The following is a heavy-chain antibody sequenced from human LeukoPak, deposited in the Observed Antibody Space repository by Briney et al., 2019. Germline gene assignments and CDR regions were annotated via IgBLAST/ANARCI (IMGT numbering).Heavy chain of an antibody. V-gene: IGHV4-34*01. CDR1: GGSFSGYY. CDR3: TRGQGIAI. D-gene: IGHD6-13*01. CDR2: INHSGGI. Sequence: PSETLSLTCAVYGGSFSGYYWSWIRQPPGKGLEWIGEINHSGGINYDPSLKSRVTISVDTSKNQFSLNLNSVTAADTAVYYCTRGQGIAIWGQGTKVTVSS. J-gene: IGHJ3*02.